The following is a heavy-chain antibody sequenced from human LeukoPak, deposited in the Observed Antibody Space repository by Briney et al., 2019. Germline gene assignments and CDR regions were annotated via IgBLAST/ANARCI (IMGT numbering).Heavy chain of an antibody. V-gene: IGHV5-51*01. CDR3: ARHFGSPSPGVQH. CDR2: ISPGDSVT. Sequence: GASLQISCQTSGSSFTTYWIGCVRHPPGEGEEWRGIISPGDSVTRYSPPFEGQVTISADKSIRTAYLQWNSLKASDTAVYFCARHFGSPSPGVQHWGQGTPVIVSS. J-gene: IGHJ1*01. D-gene: IGHD3-3*01. CDR1: GSSFTTYW.